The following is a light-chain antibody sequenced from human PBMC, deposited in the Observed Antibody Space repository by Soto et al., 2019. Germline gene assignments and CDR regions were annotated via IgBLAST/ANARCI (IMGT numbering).Light chain of an antibody. CDR2: GAS. V-gene: IGKV3-20*01. J-gene: IGKJ5*01. Sequence: EIVMTQSPATLSVSPGERATLSGRASQSVSSNLAWYQQKPGQAPRLLXYGASTRANGIPGRFSGSRSGTDLTLTISRLEPEDFAVYYCQQYGSSPTITFGQGTRLEIK. CDR1: QSVSSN. CDR3: QQYGSSPTIT.